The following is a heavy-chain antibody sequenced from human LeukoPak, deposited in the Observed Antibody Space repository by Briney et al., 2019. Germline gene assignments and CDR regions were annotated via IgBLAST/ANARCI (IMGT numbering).Heavy chain of an antibody. V-gene: IGHV1-18*01. CDR3: ARDAGDFDWLFPQPFDY. J-gene: IGHJ4*02. D-gene: IGHD3-9*01. CDR1: GYTFTSYG. CDR2: ISAYNGNT. Sequence: ASVKVSCKASGYTFTSYGISWVRQAPGQGLEWMGWISAYNGNTNYAQKLQGRVTMTTDTSTSTAYMELRSLRSDDTAVYYCARDAGDFDWLFPQPFDYWGQGTPVTVSS.